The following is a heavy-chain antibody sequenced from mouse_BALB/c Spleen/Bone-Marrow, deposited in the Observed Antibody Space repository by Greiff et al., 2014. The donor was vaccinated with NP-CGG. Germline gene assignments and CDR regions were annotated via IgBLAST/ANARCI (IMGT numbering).Heavy chain of an antibody. CDR2: ISSGGSYT. V-gene: IGHV5-6-4*01. CDR1: GFTFSSYT. Sequence: DVMLVESGGGLVKPGGSLKLSCAGSGFTFSSYTMSWVRQTPEKRLEWVATISSGGSYTYYPDSVKGRFTISRDNAKNTLYLQMNSLNSEDTAMYYCTKIYDGYDGGSYYVMDYWGQGTSVTVSS. D-gene: IGHD2-2*01. J-gene: IGHJ4*01. CDR3: TKIYDGYDGGSYYVMDY.